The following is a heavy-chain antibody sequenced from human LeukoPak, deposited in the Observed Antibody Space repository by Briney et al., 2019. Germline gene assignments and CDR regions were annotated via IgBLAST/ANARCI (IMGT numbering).Heavy chain of an antibody. CDR3: ARGSHPRSTSEGAFDI. CDR2: ISGSGGST. Sequence: GGSLRLSCAASGFTFSSYAMSWVRQAPGKGLEWVSGISGSGGSTYQADSVKGRFTISRDNVKNSLYLQMNSLRAEDTAVYYCARGSHPRSTSEGAFDIWGQGTMVTVSS. CDR1: GFTFSSYA. D-gene: IGHD2-2*01. J-gene: IGHJ3*02. V-gene: IGHV3-23*01.